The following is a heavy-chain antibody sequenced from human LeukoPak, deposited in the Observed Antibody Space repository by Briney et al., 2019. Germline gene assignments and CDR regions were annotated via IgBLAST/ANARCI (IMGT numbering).Heavy chain of an antibody. V-gene: IGHV1-69*13. Sequence: SVKVSCKASGGTFSSYAISWVRQAPGQGLEWMGGIIPIFGTANYAQKFQGRVTITADESTSTAYMELSSLRSEDTAVYYCARDTYYYDSSGYMGLDYWGQGTLVTVSS. CDR2: IIPIFGTA. D-gene: IGHD3-22*01. CDR3: ARDTYYYDSSGYMGLDY. CDR1: GGTFSSYA. J-gene: IGHJ4*02.